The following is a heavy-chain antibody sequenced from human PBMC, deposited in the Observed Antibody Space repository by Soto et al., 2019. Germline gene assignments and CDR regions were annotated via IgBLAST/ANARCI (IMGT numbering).Heavy chain of an antibody. Sequence: QVQLVQSGAEVKKPGSSVKVSCKASGGTFSSYTISWVRQAPGQGLEWMGRIIPILGIANYAQKFQGRVTITADKSTSTAYMELSSLRSEDTAVYYCARVDIAVAGADYYYYGMDVWGQGTTVTVSS. V-gene: IGHV1-69*02. J-gene: IGHJ6*02. CDR2: IIPILGIA. CDR3: ARVDIAVAGADYYYYGMDV. D-gene: IGHD6-19*01. CDR1: GGTFSSYT.